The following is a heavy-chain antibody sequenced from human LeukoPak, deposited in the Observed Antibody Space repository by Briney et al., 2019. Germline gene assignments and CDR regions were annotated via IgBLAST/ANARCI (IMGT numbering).Heavy chain of an antibody. J-gene: IGHJ2*01. CDR2: INSDGTVT. CDR1: GFTFNNYW. CDR3: VRDSPSGFFDL. D-gene: IGHD6-19*01. V-gene: IGHV3-74*01. Sequence: GGSLRLSCAASGFTFNNYWMHWVRQAPGKGLVWVSPINSDGTVTTYADSVKGRFTISRDNAKNTLYLQMNSLRAEDTAVYYCVRDSPSGFFDLWGRGTLVTVSS.